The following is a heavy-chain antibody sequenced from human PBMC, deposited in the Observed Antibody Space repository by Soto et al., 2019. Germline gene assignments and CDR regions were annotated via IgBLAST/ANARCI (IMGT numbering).Heavy chain of an antibody. CDR2: ISSNGGST. Sequence: PGGSLRLSCAASGFTFSRYAMHWVRQAPGKGLEYVSAISSNGGSTYYANSVKGRFTISRDNSKNTLYLQMGSLRAEDMAVYYCARDAMPEYYDFWSGTEYYFDYWGQGTLVTVSS. CDR3: ARDAMPEYYDFWSGTEYYFDY. CDR1: GFTFSRYA. D-gene: IGHD3-3*01. V-gene: IGHV3-64*01. J-gene: IGHJ4*02.